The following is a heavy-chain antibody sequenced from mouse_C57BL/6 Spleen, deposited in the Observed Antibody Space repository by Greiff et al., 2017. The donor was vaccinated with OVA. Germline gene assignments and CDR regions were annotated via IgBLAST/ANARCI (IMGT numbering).Heavy chain of an antibody. CDR2: INYDGSST. J-gene: IGHJ4*01. CDR1: GFTFSDYY. Sequence: EVKLMESEGGLVQPGSSMKLSCTASGFTFSDYYMAWVRQVPEKGLEWVANINYDGSSTYYLDSLKSRFIISRDNAKNILYLQMSSLKSEDTATYYCARGGYYGSRNYYAMDYWGQGTSVTVSS. D-gene: IGHD1-1*01. V-gene: IGHV5-16*01. CDR3: ARGGYYGSRNYYAMDY.